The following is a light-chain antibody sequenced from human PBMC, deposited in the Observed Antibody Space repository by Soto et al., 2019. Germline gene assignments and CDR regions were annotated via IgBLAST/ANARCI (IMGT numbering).Light chain of an antibody. V-gene: IGLV2-11*01. CDR3: CSYAGSPYV. CDR1: SSDVGSFNY. CDR2: DVT. J-gene: IGLJ1*01. Sequence: QSALTQPRSVSGSPGQSVTISCTGTSSDVGSFNYVSWYQQHPDKAPKLMIYDVTKRPSGVPDRFSGSKSGNTASLTISRLQAEDEADYYCCSYAGSPYVFGTGTKVTV.